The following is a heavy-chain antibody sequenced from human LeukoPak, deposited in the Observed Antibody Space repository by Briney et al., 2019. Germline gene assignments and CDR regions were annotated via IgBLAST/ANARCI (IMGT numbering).Heavy chain of an antibody. Sequence: ASVKVSCKASGGTFSSYAIGWVRQAPGQGLEWMGGIIPIFGTANYAQKFQGRVTITADESTSTAYMELNSLRAEDTAVYYCARGSNYLGNNRYYFDYWGQGTLVTVSS. D-gene: IGHD3-10*01. CDR3: ARGSNYLGNNRYYFDY. J-gene: IGHJ4*02. CDR2: IIPIFGTA. CDR1: GGTFSSYA. V-gene: IGHV1-69*13.